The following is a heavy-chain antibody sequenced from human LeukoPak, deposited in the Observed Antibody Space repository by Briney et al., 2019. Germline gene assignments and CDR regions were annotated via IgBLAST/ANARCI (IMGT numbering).Heavy chain of an antibody. CDR1: LGSISITSYY. CDR3: ARMYYYGSGSYRRFDY. V-gene: IGHV4-39*07. J-gene: IGHJ4*02. D-gene: IGHD3-10*01. Sequence: PSETLSLTCTVSLGSISITSYYWGWIRQPPGKGLEWIGSINYSGSTYYNPSLKSRVTISGDTSKNQFSLKLISVTAADTAVYFCARMYYYGSGSYRRFDYWGQGTLVTVSS. CDR2: INYSGST.